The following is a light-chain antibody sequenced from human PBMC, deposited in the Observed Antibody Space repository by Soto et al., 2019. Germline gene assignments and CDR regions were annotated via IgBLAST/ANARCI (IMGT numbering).Light chain of an antibody. CDR2: EVN. V-gene: IGLV2-14*01. Sequence: QSALTRPASVSGSPGQSITISCTGSNSDVGAYNYVSWYQQHPGKAPKLIIYEVNNRPSGVSHRFSGSKSGNTASLTISGLQADDEADYYCASYTISSTRVFGGGTQLTVL. J-gene: IGLJ3*02. CDR1: NSDVGAYNY. CDR3: ASYTISSTRV.